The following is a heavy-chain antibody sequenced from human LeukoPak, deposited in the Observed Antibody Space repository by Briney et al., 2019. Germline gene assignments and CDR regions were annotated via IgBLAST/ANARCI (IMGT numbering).Heavy chain of an antibody. CDR3: ATPGPGHWHFDY. CDR2: MYYSGRT. Sequence: SETLSLTCTVSGGSISSSSYYLGWIRQPPGKGLEWIGSMYYSGRTYYNPSLKSRVTISVDTSKNQLSLKLSSVTAADTAVYYCATPGPGHWHFDYWGQGTLVTVSS. J-gene: IGHJ4*02. V-gene: IGHV4-39*01. D-gene: IGHD1-1*01. CDR1: GGSISSSSYY.